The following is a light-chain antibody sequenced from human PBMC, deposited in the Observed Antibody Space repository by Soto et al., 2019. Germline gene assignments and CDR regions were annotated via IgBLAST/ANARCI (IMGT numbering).Light chain of an antibody. CDR2: AVT. V-gene: IGLV2-14*01. Sequence: QSVLTQPASVSGSPGQSITISCTGTSSDVGGYNYVSWYQQHPGKAPKLMIYAVTDRPSGVSSRFSGSKSGNTASLTISGLQADDEADYYSSSFTSSSTLFGTGTKLTVL. J-gene: IGLJ1*01. CDR3: SSFTSSSTL. CDR1: SSDVGGYNY.